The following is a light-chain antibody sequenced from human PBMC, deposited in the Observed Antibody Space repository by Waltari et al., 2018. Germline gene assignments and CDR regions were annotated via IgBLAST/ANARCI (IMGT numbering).Light chain of an antibody. CDR2: KTF. V-gene: IGKV2-24*01. CDR3: MQATHFPRT. Sequence: DVVLTQTPLSLPVTLGQQASISCRSSQSLLHTDGNTYLSWLQQRPGQPPRLLIYKTFNRFSGAPGRFSGSGAGTDFTLKISRVEAEDVGIYYCMQATHFPRTFGPGTKVEI. CDR1: QSLLHTDGNTY. J-gene: IGKJ4*01.